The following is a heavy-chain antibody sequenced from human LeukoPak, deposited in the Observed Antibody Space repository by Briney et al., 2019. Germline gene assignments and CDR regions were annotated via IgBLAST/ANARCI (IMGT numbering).Heavy chain of an antibody. CDR1: GFTFDDYG. Sequence: GGSLRLSCAASGFTFDDYGMSWVRQAPGKGLEWVSSISSSSSYIYYADSVKGRFTISRDNAKNSLYLQMNSLRAEDTAVYYCAREGGESHYYYYMDVWGKGTTVTVSS. J-gene: IGHJ6*03. V-gene: IGHV3-21*01. CDR3: AREGGESHYYYYMDV. CDR2: ISSSSSYI. D-gene: IGHD3-10*01.